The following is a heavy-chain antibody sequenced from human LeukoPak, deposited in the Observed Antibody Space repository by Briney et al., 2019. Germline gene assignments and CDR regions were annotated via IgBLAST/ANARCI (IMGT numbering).Heavy chain of an antibody. CDR1: GGSINSGSYY. CDR3: ARGASRSFDY. J-gene: IGHJ4*02. Sequence: SETLSLTCTVSGGSINSGSYYWTWIRQPAGKGLEWIGRIYTTGSTNYNPSLKSRVTMSVDTSKNQFSLKLNSMTAADTAVYYCARGASRSFDYWGQGTLVTVSS. CDR2: IYTTGST. V-gene: IGHV4-61*02.